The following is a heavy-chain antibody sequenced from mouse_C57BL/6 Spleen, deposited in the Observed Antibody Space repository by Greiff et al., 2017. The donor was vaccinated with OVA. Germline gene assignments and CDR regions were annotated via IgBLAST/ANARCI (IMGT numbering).Heavy chain of an antibody. CDR1: GYTFTDYY. V-gene: IGHV1-77*01. D-gene: IGHD2-4*01. CDR2: IGPGSGST. CDR3: ASSYDYDGDYYAMDY. J-gene: IGHJ4*01. Sequence: VKLMESGAELVKPGASVKISCKASGYTFTDYYINWVKQRPGQGLEWIGKIGPGSGSTYYNEKFKGKATLTADKSSSTAYMQLSSLTSEDSAVYFCASSYDYDGDYYAMDYWGQGTSVTVSS.